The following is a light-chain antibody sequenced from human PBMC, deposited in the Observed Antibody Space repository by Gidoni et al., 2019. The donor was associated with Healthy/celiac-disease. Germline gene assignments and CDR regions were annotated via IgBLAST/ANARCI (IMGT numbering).Light chain of an antibody. Sequence: LSCRASQSVSSNLAWYQQKPGQAPRPLIYGASTRATGIPARFSGSGSGPEFTLTISSLQSEDFAVYYCQQYNNWPPLFTFGPGTKVDIK. V-gene: IGKV3-15*01. CDR2: GAS. CDR1: QSVSSN. CDR3: QQYNNWPPLFT. J-gene: IGKJ3*01.